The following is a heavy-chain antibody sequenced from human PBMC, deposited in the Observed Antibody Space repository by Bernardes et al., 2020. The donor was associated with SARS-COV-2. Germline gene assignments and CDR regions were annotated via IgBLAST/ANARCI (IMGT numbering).Heavy chain of an antibody. Sequence: WGSLRLSCAASGFTFSSYDMSWVRQAPGKGLEWVSTISYSGGRTHYADSVKGRFTISRDNSDNTVYLQMSSLRAEDTAVYYCTKDPQYSNDIDHWGQGTLVTVSS. CDR1: GFTFSSYD. CDR2: ISYSGGRT. J-gene: IGHJ4*02. V-gene: IGHV3-23*01. CDR3: TKDPQYSNDIDH. D-gene: IGHD6-6*01.